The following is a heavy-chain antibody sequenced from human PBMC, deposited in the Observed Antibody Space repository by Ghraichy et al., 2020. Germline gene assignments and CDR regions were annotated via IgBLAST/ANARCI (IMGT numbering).Heavy chain of an antibody. D-gene: IGHD5-18*01. CDR2: ISAYDGNT. V-gene: IGHV1-18*04. CDR3: ARERYSYGPYGMDV. CDR1: GYTTDYSFISFG. Sequence: ASVKVSCKASGYTTDYSFISFGFSWVRQAPGQGLEWMGWISAYDGNTNYAQKFQGRFSMTTDRSTSTAYMELRSLRSDDTAVYYCARERYSYGPYGMDVWGQGTTVTVSS. J-gene: IGHJ6*02.